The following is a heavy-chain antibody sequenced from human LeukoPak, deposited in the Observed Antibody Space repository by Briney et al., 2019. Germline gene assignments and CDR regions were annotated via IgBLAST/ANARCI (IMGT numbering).Heavy chain of an antibody. V-gene: IGHV4-39*01. CDR3: ARVTYYDFWSGLDY. Sequence: IPSETLSLTCTVSGGSISSSSYYWGWIRQPPGKGLEWIGSIYYSGSTYYNPSLKSRVTISVGTSKNQFSLKLSSGTAADTAVYYWARVTYYDFWSGLDYWGQGTLVTVSS. CDR2: IYYSGST. CDR1: GGSISSSSYY. D-gene: IGHD3-3*01. J-gene: IGHJ4*02.